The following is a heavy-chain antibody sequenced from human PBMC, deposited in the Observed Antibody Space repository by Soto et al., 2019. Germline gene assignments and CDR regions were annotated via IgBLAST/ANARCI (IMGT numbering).Heavy chain of an antibody. Sequence: EVQLVETGGGLIQPGGSLRLSCAASGFTVSSNYMSWVRQAPGKGLEWVSVIYSGGRTYYADSVKGRFTISRDNSKNTLYLQMNSLRAEDTAVYYCAREAYSYGSGGGMDVWGQGTTVTVSS. CDR2: IYSGGRT. CDR3: AREAYSYGSGGGMDV. D-gene: IGHD5-18*01. J-gene: IGHJ6*02. CDR1: GFTVSSNY. V-gene: IGHV3-53*02.